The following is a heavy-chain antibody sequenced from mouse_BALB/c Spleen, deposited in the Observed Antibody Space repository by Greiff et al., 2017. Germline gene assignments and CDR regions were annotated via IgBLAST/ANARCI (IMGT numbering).Heavy chain of an antibody. CDR3: ARKLGNMDY. V-gene: IGHV2-9*02. CDR2: IWAGGST. J-gene: IGHJ4*01. Sequence: VKLQESGPGLVAPSQSLSITCTVSGFSLTSYGVHWVRQPPGKGLEWLGVIWAGGSTNYNSALMSRLSISKDNSKSQVFLKMNSLQTDDTAMYYCARKLGNMDYWGQGTSVTVSS. CDR1: GFSLTSYG. D-gene: IGHD3-3*01.